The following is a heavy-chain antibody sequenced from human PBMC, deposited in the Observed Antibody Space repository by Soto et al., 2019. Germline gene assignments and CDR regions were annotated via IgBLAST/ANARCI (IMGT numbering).Heavy chain of an antibody. D-gene: IGHD2-15*01. J-gene: IGHJ3*02. CDR3: ARDPGKRDIPSWRSDI. CDR2: IIPIFGTA. Sequence: ASVKVSCKASGGTFSSYAISWVRQAPGQGLEWMGGIIPIFGTANYAQKLQGRVTMTTDTSTSTAYMELRSLRSDDTAVYYCARDPGKRDIPSWRSDIWGQGTMVTVS. CDR1: GGTFSSYA. V-gene: IGHV1-69*05.